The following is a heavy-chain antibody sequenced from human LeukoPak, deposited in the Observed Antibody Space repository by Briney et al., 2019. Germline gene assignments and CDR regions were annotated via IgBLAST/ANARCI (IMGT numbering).Heavy chain of an antibody. CDR2: IYHSGST. CDR1: VGSISNYY. D-gene: IGHD4-17*01. Sequence: PSETLSLTCTVSVGSISNYYWSWIRQPPGKGLEWIGYIYHSGSTYYNPSLKSRVTISIDRSKNQFSLKLSSVTAADTAVYYCARGTPDYGNFDYWGQGTLVTVSS. J-gene: IGHJ4*02. V-gene: IGHV4-59*12. CDR3: ARGTPDYGNFDY.